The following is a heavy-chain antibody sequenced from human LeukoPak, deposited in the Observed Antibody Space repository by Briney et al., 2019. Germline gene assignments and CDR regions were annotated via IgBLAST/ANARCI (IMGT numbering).Heavy chain of an antibody. CDR2: ISSSSSYI. J-gene: IGHJ5*02. CDR3: ARCGGGNPRWFDP. D-gene: IGHD4-23*01. Sequence: KSGGSLRLSCAASGFTLSGYSMNWVRQAPGKGLEWVSSISSSSSYIYYSDSVKGRFTISRDNAKNSMYLQMNSLRAEDTAVYYCARCGGGNPRWFDPWGQGTLVTVSS. CDR1: GFTLSGYS. V-gene: IGHV3-21*01.